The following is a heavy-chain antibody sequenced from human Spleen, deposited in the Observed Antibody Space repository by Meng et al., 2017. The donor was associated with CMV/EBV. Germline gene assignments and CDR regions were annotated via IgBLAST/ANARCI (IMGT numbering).Heavy chain of an antibody. CDR2: ISSSSSYI. CDR1: EFTFRSYT. CDR3: VRDLPPDY. J-gene: IGHJ4*02. Sequence: LSLTCAASEFTFRSYTMNWVRQAPGKGLEWVSSISSSSSYIYYADSVKGRFTISRDNSKSTLSLQMNDLRDEDTAIYYCVRDLPPDYWGKGTLVTVSS. V-gene: IGHV3-21*04.